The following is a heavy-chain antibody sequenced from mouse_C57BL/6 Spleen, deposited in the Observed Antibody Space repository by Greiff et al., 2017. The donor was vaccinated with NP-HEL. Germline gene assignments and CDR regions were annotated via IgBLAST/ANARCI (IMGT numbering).Heavy chain of an antibody. V-gene: IGHV5-4*01. CDR2: ISDGGSYT. D-gene: IGHD2-3*01. CDR3: ARADGYYPYYFDY. J-gene: IGHJ2*01. CDR1: GFTFSSYA. Sequence: EVQGVESGGGLVKPGGSLKLSCAASGFTFSSYAMSWVRQTPEKRLEWVATISDGGSYTYYPDNVKGRFTISRDNAKNNLYLQMSHLKSEDTAMYYCARADGYYPYYFDYWGQGTTLTVSS.